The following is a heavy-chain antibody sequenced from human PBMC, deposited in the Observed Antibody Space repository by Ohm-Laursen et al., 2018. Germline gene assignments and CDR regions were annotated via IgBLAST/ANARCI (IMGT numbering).Heavy chain of an antibody. CDR2: IRASGSST. CDR3: AKGASQSTIFAAGMDV. D-gene: IGHD3-3*01. CDR1: GFTFSSYG. Sequence: SRRLSCAASGFTFSSYGLNWVRQAPGRGLEWVSTIRASGSSTNYADSVKGRFTISRDNSKNTLYLQMNSLRAEDTAVYYCAKGASQSTIFAAGMDVWGQGTTVTVSS. V-gene: IGHV3-23*01. J-gene: IGHJ6*02.